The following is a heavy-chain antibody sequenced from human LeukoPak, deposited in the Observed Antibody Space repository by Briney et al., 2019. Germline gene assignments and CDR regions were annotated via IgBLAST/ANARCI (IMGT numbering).Heavy chain of an antibody. J-gene: IGHJ5*02. D-gene: IGHD2-15*01. CDR1: GGSFSGYY. CDR2: INHSGST. Sequence: SETLSLTCAVYGGSFSGYYWSWIRQPPGKGPEWIGEINHSGSTNYNPSLKSRVTISVDTSKNQFSLKLSSVTAADTAVYYCARYCSGGSCYGTNWFDPWGQGTLVTVSS. V-gene: IGHV4-34*01. CDR3: ARYCSGGSCYGTNWFDP.